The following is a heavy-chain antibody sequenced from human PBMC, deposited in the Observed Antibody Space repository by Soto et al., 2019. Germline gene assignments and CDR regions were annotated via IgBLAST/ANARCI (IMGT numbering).Heavy chain of an antibody. V-gene: IGHV4-34*01. CDR3: ATRITVFGLLIPPFDP. Sequence: SETLSLTCAVYGGSVNGYYWNWIRQPPGKGLEWIGEINRSGGTHYNPSLKSRVTMSVDTSKNQFSLRLSSVTAADTAIYYCATRITVFGLLIPPFDPWGKGTQVTVSS. J-gene: IGHJ5*02. CDR1: GGSVNGYY. CDR2: INRSGGT. D-gene: IGHD3-3*01.